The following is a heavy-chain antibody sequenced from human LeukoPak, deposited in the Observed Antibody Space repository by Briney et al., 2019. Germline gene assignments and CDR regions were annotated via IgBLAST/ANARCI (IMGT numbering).Heavy chain of an antibody. Sequence: PSETLSLTCTVSGGSISSGDYYWSWIRQPPGKGLEWIGYIDYSGSTYYNPSLKSRVTISVDTSKNQFSLKLSSVTAADTAVYYCARGGSGYDFGWFDPWGQGTLVTVSS. V-gene: IGHV4-30-4*01. CDR2: IDYSGST. CDR3: ARGGSGYDFGWFDP. J-gene: IGHJ5*02. CDR1: GGSISSGDYY. D-gene: IGHD5-12*01.